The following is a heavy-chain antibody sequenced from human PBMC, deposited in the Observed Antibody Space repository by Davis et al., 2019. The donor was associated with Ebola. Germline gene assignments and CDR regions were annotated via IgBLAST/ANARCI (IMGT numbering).Heavy chain of an antibody. CDR3: ARVTGPFDY. CDR2: IYYSGTT. Sequence: MPSETLSLTCAVSGGSIIGYQWSWVRQPPGKGLEWLGYIYYSGTTNYNPSLKSRVSISRDTSKNQFSLKLGSVTAADTAVYYCARVTGPFDYWGQGTLVTVSS. D-gene: IGHD2-8*02. CDR1: GGSIIGYQ. J-gene: IGHJ4*02. V-gene: IGHV4-59*01.